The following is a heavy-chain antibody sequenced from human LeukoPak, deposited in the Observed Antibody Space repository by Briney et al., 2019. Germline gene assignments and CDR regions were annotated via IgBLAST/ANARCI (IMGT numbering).Heavy chain of an antibody. V-gene: IGHV4-39*01. CDR2: IYYSGST. D-gene: IGHD2-2*01. J-gene: IGHJ5*02. CDR3: ARSIVVVPAAWFAPQEAHNWFDP. Sequence: RPSETLSLTCTVSGGSISSSSYYWGWIRQPPGKGLEWIGSIYYSGSTYYNPSLKSRVTISVDTSKNQFSLKLSSVTAADTAVYYCARSIVVVPAAWFAPQEAHNWFDPWGQGTLVTVSS. CDR1: GGSISSSSYY.